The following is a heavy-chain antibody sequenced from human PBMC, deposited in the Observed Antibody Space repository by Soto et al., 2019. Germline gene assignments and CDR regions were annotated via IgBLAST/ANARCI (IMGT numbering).Heavy chain of an antibody. CDR3: ARGMESGLDY. J-gene: IGHJ4*02. CDR1: GFTFSSYA. V-gene: IGHV3-30-3*01. CDR2: ISYDGSNK. Sequence: QVQLVESGGGVVQPGRSLRLSCAASGFTFSSYAMHWVRQAPGKGLEWVAVISYDGSNKYYADSVKGRFPISRDNSKNTLYLQMNSLIAEDTAVYYCARGMESGLDYWGQGTLVTVSS. D-gene: IGHD3-3*01.